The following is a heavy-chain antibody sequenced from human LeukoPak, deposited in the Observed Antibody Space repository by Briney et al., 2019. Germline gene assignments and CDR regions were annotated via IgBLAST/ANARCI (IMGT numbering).Heavy chain of an antibody. CDR3: AKGLGDYGDYGAFDI. CDR2: ISGSGGST. Sequence: GGSLRLSCAASGFTFSSYNINWVRQAPGKGLEWVSAISGSGGSTYYADSVKGRFTISRDNSKNTLYLQMNSLRAEDTAVYYCAKGLGDYGDYGAFDIWGQGTMVTVSS. V-gene: IGHV3-23*01. CDR1: GFTFSSYN. D-gene: IGHD4-17*01. J-gene: IGHJ3*02.